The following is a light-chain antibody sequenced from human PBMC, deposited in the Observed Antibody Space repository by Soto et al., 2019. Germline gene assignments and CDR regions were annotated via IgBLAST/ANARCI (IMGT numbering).Light chain of an antibody. CDR2: EVN. CDR1: SSDVGNYNL. V-gene: IGLV2-23*02. CDR3: CSYAGIKGAV. J-gene: IGLJ7*01. Sequence: QSALTQPASVSGSPGQSITISCTGTSSDVGNYNLVSWYQKHPGKAPKLMIYEVNKRPSGVSNRFSGSKSGNTASLTISGLQPEDEADYYCCSYAGIKGAVFGGGTQLTVL.